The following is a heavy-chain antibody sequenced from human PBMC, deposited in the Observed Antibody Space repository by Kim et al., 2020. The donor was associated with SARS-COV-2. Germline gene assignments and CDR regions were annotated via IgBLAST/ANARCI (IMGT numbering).Heavy chain of an antibody. V-gene: IGHV2-70*11. Sequence: SGPTLVRPTQTLTLTCTFSGFSLNTRGMCVSWIRQLPGKALEWLARIDWDDDKYYNTSLKTRLAISKVTSGNQVVLTMTNMDPVDTATYYCARTSGKGYCTTSTCVKGGWFDPWGLGTLVTVSS. D-gene: IGHD2-8*01. J-gene: IGHJ5*02. CDR3: ARTSGKGYCTTSTCVKGGWFDP. CDR1: GFSLNTRGMC. CDR2: IDWDDDK.